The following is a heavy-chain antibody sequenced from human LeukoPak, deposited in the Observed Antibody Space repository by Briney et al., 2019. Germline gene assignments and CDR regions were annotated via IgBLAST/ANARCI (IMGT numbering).Heavy chain of an antibody. D-gene: IGHD3-9*01. J-gene: IGHJ5*02. Sequence: GGSLRLSCAASGFTFSSYWMHWVRQAPGKGLVWVSRINSDGSSTSYADSVKGRFTISRDNAKNTLYLQMNSLRAEDTAVYYCARQPGLPDYDILTGYINWFDPWGQGTLVTDSS. CDR3: ARQPGLPDYDILTGYINWFDP. CDR2: INSDGSST. V-gene: IGHV3-74*01. CDR1: GFTFSSYW.